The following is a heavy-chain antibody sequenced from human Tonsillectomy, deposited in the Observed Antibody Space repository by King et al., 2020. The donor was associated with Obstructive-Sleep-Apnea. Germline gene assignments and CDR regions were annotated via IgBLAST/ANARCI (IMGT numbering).Heavy chain of an antibody. V-gene: IGHV5-10-1*01. CDR1: GYSFTSYW. CDR2: IHPSDHNT. Sequence: QLVQSGAEVRKPGESLRISCKGFGYSFTSYWISWVRQMPGKGLEWMGRIHPSDHNTNYSPSFQGHVTISADKSISTAYQQWSSLKASDTAIYYCSRHEEPYWGQGTLVTVPT. CDR3: SRHEEPY. J-gene: IGHJ4*02.